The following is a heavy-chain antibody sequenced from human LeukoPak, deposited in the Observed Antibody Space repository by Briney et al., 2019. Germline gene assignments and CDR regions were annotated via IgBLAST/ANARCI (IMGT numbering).Heavy chain of an antibody. V-gene: IGHV3-23*01. Sequence: PGGSLRLSCAASGFTFSSYAMNWVRQAPGKGLEWVSAISGGGHTTYYGDSVKGRFTISRDNSQNTLYLQVNSLRAEDTAVYYCAKTVIDTTHFDCWGQGTLVTVSP. D-gene: IGHD1-1*01. CDR1: GFTFSSYA. J-gene: IGHJ4*02. CDR3: AKTVIDTTHFDC. CDR2: ISGGGHTT.